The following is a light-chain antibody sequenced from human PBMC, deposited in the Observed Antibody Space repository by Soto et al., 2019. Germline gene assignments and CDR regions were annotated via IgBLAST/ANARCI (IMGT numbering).Light chain of an antibody. J-gene: IGLJ2*01. CDR3: SSYTSSSTLV. CDR1: SSDVGGYNY. V-gene: IGLV2-14*01. CDR2: EVS. Sequence: QSALTQPASVSGSPGQSITISCPGTSSDVGGYNYVSWYQQHPGKAPKLMISEVSNRPSGVSNRFSGSKSGNTASLTISGLQAEDEADYYCSSYTSSSTLVFGGGTKLTVL.